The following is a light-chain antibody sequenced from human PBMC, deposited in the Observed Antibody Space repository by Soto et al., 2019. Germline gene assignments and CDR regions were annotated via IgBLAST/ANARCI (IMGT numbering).Light chain of an antibody. CDR3: QQYNSYSWT. Sequence: DIQMTQSPSTLSASVGDRVTITCRASQSISSWLAWYQQKPGQAPRLLIYDASSRDSGVPSRFSGSGSGTEFTLTISSLQPDDFATYYCQQYNSYSWTFGQGTKVDIK. CDR1: QSISSW. CDR2: DAS. J-gene: IGKJ1*01. V-gene: IGKV1-5*01.